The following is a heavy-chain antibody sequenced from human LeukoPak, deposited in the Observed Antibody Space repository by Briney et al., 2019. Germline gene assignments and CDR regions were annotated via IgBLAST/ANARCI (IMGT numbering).Heavy chain of an antibody. CDR1: GFTFSSYA. D-gene: IGHD3-10*01. CDR3: ARDYYGSGSYYNFDY. V-gene: IGHV3-48*04. Sequence: GGSLRLSCAASGFTFSSYAMSWVRQAPGKGLEWVSYISSSSSTIYYADSVKGRFTISRDNAKNSLYLQMNSLRAEDTAVYYCARDYYGSGSYYNFDYWGQGTLVTVSS. J-gene: IGHJ4*02. CDR2: ISSSSSTI.